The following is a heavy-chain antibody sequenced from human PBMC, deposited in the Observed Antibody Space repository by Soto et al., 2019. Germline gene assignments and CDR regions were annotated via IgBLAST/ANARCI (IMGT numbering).Heavy chain of an antibody. V-gene: IGHV4-31*03. J-gene: IGHJ5*02. CDR2: IYYSGST. CDR1: GDSISSGGFY. CDR3: ARENLSYEILTGANWFDP. D-gene: IGHD3-9*01. Sequence: LSLTCTVSGDSISSGGFYWSWIRQHPGKGLEWIGYIYYSGSTHYNPSLKSRVIMSVDTSKNQFSLKLFSVTAADTAVYYCARENLSYEILTGANWFDPWGQGTLVTV.